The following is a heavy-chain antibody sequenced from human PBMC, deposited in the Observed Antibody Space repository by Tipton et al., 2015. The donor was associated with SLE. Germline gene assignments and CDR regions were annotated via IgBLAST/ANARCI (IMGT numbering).Heavy chain of an antibody. CDR2: ISRSGSTI. CDR3: ARSREMTTMTGYYYSYGMDV. D-gene: IGHD5-24*01. V-gene: IGHV3-48*03. Sequence: SLRLSCAAFGFSFSSYEMNWVRQAPGKGLEWLSYISRSGSTIYNADSVKGRFTISRDNVKNSLYLQMNSLRAEDTAVYYCARSREMTTMTGYYYSYGMDVWGQGTTVTVSS. CDR1: GFSFSSYE. J-gene: IGHJ6*02.